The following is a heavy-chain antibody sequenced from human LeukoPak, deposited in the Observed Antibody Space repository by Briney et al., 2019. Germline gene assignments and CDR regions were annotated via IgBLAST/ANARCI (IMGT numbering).Heavy chain of an antibody. CDR2: ISSSGGTI. J-gene: IGHJ3*02. V-gene: IGHV3-48*01. D-gene: IGHD3-3*01. CDR1: GFTFSSYS. Sequence: GGSLRLSFAASGFTFSSYSMNWVRQAPGKGLEWVSSISSSGGTIYYADSVKGRFTISRDNAKNSLYLKMNSLRAEDTAVHYCARAYYDFWSGYTIHALDSWGQRTMVTDS. CDR3: ARAYYDFWSGYTIHALDS.